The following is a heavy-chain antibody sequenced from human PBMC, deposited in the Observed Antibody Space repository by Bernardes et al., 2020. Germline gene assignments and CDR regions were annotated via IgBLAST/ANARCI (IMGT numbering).Heavy chain of an antibody. CDR1: GYTFTSYD. D-gene: IGHD3-16*02. Sequence: ASVKVSCKASGYTFTSYDINWVRQATGQGLEWMGWMNPNSGNTGYAQKFQGRVTMTRNTSISTAYMELSSPRSEDTAVYYCARPHLGELSLSELGFDYWGQGTLVTVSS. CDR2: MNPNSGNT. V-gene: IGHV1-8*01. J-gene: IGHJ4*02. CDR3: ARPHLGELSLSELGFDY.